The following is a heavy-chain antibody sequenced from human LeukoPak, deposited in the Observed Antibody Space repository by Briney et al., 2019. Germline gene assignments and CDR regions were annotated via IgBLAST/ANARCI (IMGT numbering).Heavy chain of an antibody. CDR1: GFTFSSYG. Sequence: QAGGSLRLSCAASGFTFSSYGMHWVRQAPGKGLEWVAVISYDGSNKYYADSVKGRFTISRDNSENTLYLQMNSLRAEDTAVYYCARSDGDYVEAPDYWGQGTLVTVSS. CDR2: ISYDGSNK. V-gene: IGHV3-30*03. D-gene: IGHD4-17*01. CDR3: ARSDGDYVEAPDY. J-gene: IGHJ4*02.